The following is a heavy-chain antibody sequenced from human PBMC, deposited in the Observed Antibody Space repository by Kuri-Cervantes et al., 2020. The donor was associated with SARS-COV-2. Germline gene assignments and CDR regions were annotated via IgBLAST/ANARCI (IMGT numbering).Heavy chain of an antibody. CDR3: TTATAIPLPYWDDFWSGYYTPDFDY. Sequence: GESLKISCAASGFTFSSYGMHWVRQAPGKGLEWVAVISYDGSNKYYADSVKGRFTISRDNSKNTLYLQMNSLKTEDTAVYYCTTATAIPLPYWDDFWSGYYTPDFDYWGQGTLVTVSS. J-gene: IGHJ4*02. CDR2: ISYDGSNK. CDR1: GFTFSSYG. V-gene: IGHV3-30*03. D-gene: IGHD3-3*01.